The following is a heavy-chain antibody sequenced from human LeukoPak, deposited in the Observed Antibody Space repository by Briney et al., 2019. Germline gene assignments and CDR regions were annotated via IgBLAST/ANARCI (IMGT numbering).Heavy chain of an antibody. D-gene: IGHD2-2*02. CDR2: IIPIFGTA. J-gene: IGHJ3*02. CDR3: AREGLGYCSSTSCYTKAADI. Sequence: ASVKVSCKASGGTFSSYAISWARQAPGQGLEWMGRIIPIFGTANYAQKFQGRVTITTDESTSTAYMELSSLRSEDTAVYYCAREGLGYCSSTSCYTKAADIWGQGTMVTVSS. CDR1: GGTFSSYA. V-gene: IGHV1-69*05.